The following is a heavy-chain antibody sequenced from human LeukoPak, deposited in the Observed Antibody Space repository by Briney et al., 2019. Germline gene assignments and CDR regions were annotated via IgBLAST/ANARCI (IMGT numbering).Heavy chain of an antibody. CDR1: GFTFSSYA. Sequence: GGSLRLSCAASGFTFSSYAMSWVRQAPGKGLEWVSAISGSGGSTYYADSVKGRFTISRDNSKNTLYLQMNSLRAEDAAVYYCAKDNYDLWSGVLNAFDIWGQGTMVTVSS. J-gene: IGHJ3*02. V-gene: IGHV3-23*01. CDR2: ISGSGGST. D-gene: IGHD3-3*01. CDR3: AKDNYDLWSGVLNAFDI.